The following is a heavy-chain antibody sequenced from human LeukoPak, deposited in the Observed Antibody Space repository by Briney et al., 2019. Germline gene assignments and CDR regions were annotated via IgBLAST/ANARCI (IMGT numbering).Heavy chain of an antibody. D-gene: IGHD1-1*01. Sequence: SETLSLTCAVFAGSFSNYYWSWIRQSPGKGLEWIGEINDSGTINYNPSLMSRVTISVDKSKNQFSLKLSSVTAADTAVYYCASRWNDGINYYLDVWGKGTTVSVSS. CDR3: ASRWNDGINYYLDV. CDR1: AGSFSNYY. V-gene: IGHV4-34*01. CDR2: INDSGTI. J-gene: IGHJ6*03.